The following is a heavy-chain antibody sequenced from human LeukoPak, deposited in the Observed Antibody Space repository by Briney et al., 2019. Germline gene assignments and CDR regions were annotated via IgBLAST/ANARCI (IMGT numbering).Heavy chain of an antibody. D-gene: IGHD6-13*01. CDR1: GFTFSDYY. Sequence: GGSLRLSCAASGFTFSDYYMSWIRQAPGKGLEWVSYISSSGSTIYYADSVKGRFTISRDNAKNSLYLQMNSLRAEDTAVYYCARDIPSSIAAAGTNWFDPWGQGTLVTVSS. CDR2: ISSSGSTI. J-gene: IGHJ5*02. CDR3: ARDIPSSIAAAGTNWFDP. V-gene: IGHV3-11*01.